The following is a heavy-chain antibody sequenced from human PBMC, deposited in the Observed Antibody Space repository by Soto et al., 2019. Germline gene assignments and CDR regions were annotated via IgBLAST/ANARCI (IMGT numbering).Heavy chain of an antibody. D-gene: IGHD3-10*01. CDR3: ARDYSEITMVRGASYYYYMDV. V-gene: IGHV1-69*04. CDR2: IIPILGIA. J-gene: IGHJ6*03. Sequence: EASVKDSCKASGGTFSSYTISWVRQAPGQGLEWMGRIIPILGIANYAQKLQGRVTITADKSTSTAYMELSSLRSEDTAVYYCARDYSEITMVRGASYYYYMDVWGKGTTVTVSS. CDR1: GGTFSSYT.